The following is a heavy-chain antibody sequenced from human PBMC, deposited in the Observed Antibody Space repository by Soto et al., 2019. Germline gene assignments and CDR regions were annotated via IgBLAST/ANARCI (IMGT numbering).Heavy chain of an antibody. CDR3: ARVSITMGFDP. CDR2: IIPYNGNT. J-gene: IGHJ5*02. Sequence: GASVKVSCKASGYIFTYRYLYWVRQAPGQALEWMGWIIPYNGNTNYAQKFQDRFSITRESSLSTVYMELRSLRSDDTAIYYCARVSITMGFDPWGQGTLVTVSS. D-gene: IGHD3-10*01. CDR1: GYIFTYRY. V-gene: IGHV1-45*02.